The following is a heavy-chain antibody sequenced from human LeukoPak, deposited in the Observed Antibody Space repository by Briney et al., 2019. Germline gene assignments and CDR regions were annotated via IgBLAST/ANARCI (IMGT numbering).Heavy chain of an antibody. Sequence: ASVKVSCKASGYTFTTYGVTWVRQAPGQGLEWMGWISTNNGNTNYAQKLQGRVTLTTDTSTSTAYMELRSLRSDDTAVYCCARGTYFDYWGQGTLVTVSS. V-gene: IGHV1-18*01. D-gene: IGHD1-1*01. CDR3: ARGTYFDY. CDR1: GYTFTTYG. J-gene: IGHJ4*02. CDR2: ISTNNGNT.